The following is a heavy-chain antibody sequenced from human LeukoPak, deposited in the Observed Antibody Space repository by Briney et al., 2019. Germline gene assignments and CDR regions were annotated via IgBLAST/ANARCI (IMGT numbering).Heavy chain of an antibody. CDR1: GFTFSSYW. D-gene: IGHD3-10*01. J-gene: IGHJ6*02. CDR3: ARVHEGSGSYGPYYYYYGMDV. CDR2: IKQDGSEK. V-gene: IGHV3-7*05. Sequence: GGSLRLSCAASGFTFSSYWMSWVRQAPGKGLEWVANIKQDGSEKYYVDSVKGRFTISRDNAKNSLYLQMNSLRAEDTAVYYCARVHEGSGSYGPYYYYYGMDVWGQGTTVIVSS.